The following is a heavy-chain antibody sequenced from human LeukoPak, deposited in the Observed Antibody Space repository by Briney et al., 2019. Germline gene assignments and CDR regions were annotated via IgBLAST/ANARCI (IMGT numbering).Heavy chain of an antibody. J-gene: IGHJ6*03. Sequence: SETLSLTCTVSGGSISSSSYYWGWIRQPPGKGLEWIGSIYYSGSTYYNPSFKSRVTISVDTSKNQFSLKLSSVTAADTAVYYCARDTSGYGGYYYYYYMDVWGKGTTVTVSS. V-gene: IGHV4-39*07. CDR2: IYYSGST. D-gene: IGHD3-3*01. CDR3: ARDTSGYGGYYYYYYMDV. CDR1: GGSISSSSYY.